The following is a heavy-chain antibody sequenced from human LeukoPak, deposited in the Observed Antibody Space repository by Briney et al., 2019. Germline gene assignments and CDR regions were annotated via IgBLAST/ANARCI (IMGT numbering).Heavy chain of an antibody. CDR1: GYTFTSNG. V-gene: IGHV1-18*01. CDR3: ARVAGGYSYGYEDY. D-gene: IGHD5-18*01. J-gene: IGHJ4*02. Sequence: ASVKVSCKASGYTFTSNGISWVRRAPGQGLEWMGWISAYSGNTNYAQNLHGRVTVTTDTAARTAYMELRSLRSDDTAMYYCARVAGGYSYGYEDYWGQGTLVTVSS. CDR2: ISAYSGNT.